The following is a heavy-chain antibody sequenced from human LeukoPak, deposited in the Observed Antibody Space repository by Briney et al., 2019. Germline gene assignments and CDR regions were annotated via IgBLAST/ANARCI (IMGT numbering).Heavy chain of an antibody. CDR3: ARDRLQWFGELVY. J-gene: IGHJ4*02. V-gene: IGHV3-48*03. CDR2: ISSSGSTI. D-gene: IGHD3-10*01. Sequence: PGGSLRLSCAASGFTFSSYEMNWVRQAPGKGLEWVSYISSSGSTIYYADSVKGRFTISRDNAKNSLYLQMNSLRAEDTAVYYCARDRLQWFGELVYWGQGTLVTVSS. CDR1: GFTFSSYE.